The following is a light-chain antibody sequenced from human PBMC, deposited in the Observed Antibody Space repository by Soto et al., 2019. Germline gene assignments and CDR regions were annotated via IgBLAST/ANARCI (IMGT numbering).Light chain of an antibody. V-gene: IGLV2-14*01. CDR2: DVS. Sequence: QSVLTQPASVSGSPGLSIAISCTGTSRDVGGYNSVSWYQQQPGKVPKLIIYDVSSRPSGVSNRFSVSKSGNTSSLTISGLQAEDVGDYYCSSYTTGGSYVFGTGTQLTLL. CDR1: SRDVGGYNS. CDR3: SSYTTGGSYV. J-gene: IGLJ1*01.